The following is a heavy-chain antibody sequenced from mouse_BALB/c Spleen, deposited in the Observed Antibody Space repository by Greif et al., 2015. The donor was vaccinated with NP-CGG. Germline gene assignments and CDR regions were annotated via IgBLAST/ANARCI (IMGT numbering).Heavy chain of an antibody. Sequence: VQLQQSGAELVRSGASVKLSCTASGFNIKDYYMHWVKQRPEQGLEWIGWIDPENGDTEYAPKFQGKATMTADTSSNTAYLQLSSLTSEDTAVYYCNGRGSSYVCAMDYWGQGTSVTVSS. CDR3: NGRGSSYVCAMDY. D-gene: IGHD1-1*01. CDR2: IDPENGDT. J-gene: IGHJ4*01. V-gene: IGHV14-4*02. CDR1: GFNIKDYY.